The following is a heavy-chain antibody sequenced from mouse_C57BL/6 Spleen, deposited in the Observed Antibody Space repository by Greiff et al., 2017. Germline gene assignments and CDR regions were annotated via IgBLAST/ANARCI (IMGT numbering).Heavy chain of an antibody. Sequence: QVHVKQPGAELVKPGASVKMSCKASGYTFTSYWITWVKQRPGQGLEWIGDIYPGSGSTNYNEKFKSKATLTVDTSSSTAYMQLSSLTSEDSAVYYCARQDSTAQATAMDYWGQGTSVTVSS. J-gene: IGHJ4*01. CDR1: GYTFTSYW. V-gene: IGHV1-55*01. CDR2: IYPGSGST. D-gene: IGHD3-2*02. CDR3: ARQDSTAQATAMDY.